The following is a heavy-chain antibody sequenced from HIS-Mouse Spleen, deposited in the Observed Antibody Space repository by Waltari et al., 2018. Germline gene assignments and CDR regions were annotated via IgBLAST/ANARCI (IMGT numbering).Heavy chain of an antibody. CDR1: GFSLSTSGMC. J-gene: IGHJ4*02. D-gene: IGHD6-19*01. CDR3: ARIAEGYTSGWYAFDY. CDR2: IDWDDDK. V-gene: IGHV2-70*15. Sequence: QVTLRESGPALVKPTQTLTLTCTFSGFSLSTSGMCVSWFRPPPGKALEWLARIDWDDDKYYSTSLKTRLTISRDTSKNQVVLTMTNMDPLDTATYYCARIAEGYTSGWYAFDYWGQGTLVTVSS.